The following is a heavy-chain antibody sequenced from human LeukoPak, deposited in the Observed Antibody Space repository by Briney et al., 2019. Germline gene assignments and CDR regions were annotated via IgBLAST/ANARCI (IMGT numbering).Heavy chain of an antibody. D-gene: IGHD2-8*02. CDR3: ARNFHTGFDY. Sequence: SETLSLTCTVSGGSISSYYWSWIRQPPGKGLEWIGYIYYSGSTNYNPSLKSRVTISVDTSKNQFSLQLTSVTPEDTAIYYCARNFHTGFDYWGQGTLVTVSS. CDR1: GGSISSYY. CDR2: IYYSGST. J-gene: IGHJ4*02. V-gene: IGHV4-59*12.